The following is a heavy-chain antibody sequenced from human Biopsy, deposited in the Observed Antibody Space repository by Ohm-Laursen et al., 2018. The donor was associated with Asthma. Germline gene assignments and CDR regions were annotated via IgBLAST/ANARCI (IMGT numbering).Heavy chain of an antibody. CDR3: AGDNRFLRPNPAFYPMDV. Sequence: SLRLSCAASGFSFSSSNINWVRQAPGKGLEWVSSINSGSTDIKYADSVKGRFIISRDNARSAVFLQMYRLTLEDTAVYYCAGDNRFLRPNPAFYPMDVWGHGTTVTVSS. CDR2: INSGSTDI. V-gene: IGHV3-21*01. J-gene: IGHJ6*02. D-gene: IGHD3-3*01. CDR1: GFSFSSSN.